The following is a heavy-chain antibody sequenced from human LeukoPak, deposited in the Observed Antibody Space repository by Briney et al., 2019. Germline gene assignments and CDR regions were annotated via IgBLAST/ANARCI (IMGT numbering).Heavy chain of an antibody. J-gene: IGHJ4*02. CDR1: GFPFSNAW. CDR2: IKPDGSEK. CDR3: ARGGSTSSWFWND. V-gene: IGHV3-7*01. Sequence: PGGSLRLSCVASGFPFSNAWMSWVRQAPGKGLEWVANIKPDGSEKFYVDSVKGRFTISRDDARNSLYLQMNSLRAEDMAVYYCARGGSTSSWFWNDWGQGTLVTVSS. D-gene: IGHD6-13*01.